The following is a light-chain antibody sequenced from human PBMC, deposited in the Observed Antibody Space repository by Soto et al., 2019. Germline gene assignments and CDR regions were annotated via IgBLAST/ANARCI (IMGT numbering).Light chain of an antibody. J-gene: IGKJ1*01. CDR1: QSISTW. V-gene: IGKV1-5*03. CDR3: QQYSNYWT. Sequence: DIQMTQSPSTLSASVGDRVTITCRASQSISTWLAWYQQKPGKAPKLLIYKASSLGSGVPSRFSGSGSGTEFTLTISSLQPDDFATYYCQQYSNYWTFGQGTKVEIK. CDR2: KAS.